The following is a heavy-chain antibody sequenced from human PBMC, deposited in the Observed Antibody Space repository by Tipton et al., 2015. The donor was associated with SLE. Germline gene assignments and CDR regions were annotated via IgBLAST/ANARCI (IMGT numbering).Heavy chain of an antibody. CDR3: ARRAIQQQRRGYMDV. D-gene: IGHD6-13*01. CDR2: IYYSGST. Sequence: LRLSCTVSGGSISSSSFYWGWIRPPPGKGLEWIGSIYYSGSTYYNPSLKSRVTISVDTSKNQFSLKLSPVTAADTAVYYCARRAIQQQRRGYMDVWGKGTTVTVSS. CDR1: GGSISSSSFY. J-gene: IGHJ6*03. V-gene: IGHV4-39*07.